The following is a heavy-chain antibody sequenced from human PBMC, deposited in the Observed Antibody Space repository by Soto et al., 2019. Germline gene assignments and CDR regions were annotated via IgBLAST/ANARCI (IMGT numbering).Heavy chain of an antibody. CDR3: ASTRTGTTDY. V-gene: IGHV3-30-3*01. J-gene: IGHJ4*02. CDR2: ISYDGSNK. D-gene: IGHD1-1*01. CDR1: GFTFSSYA. Sequence: QVQLVESGGGVVQPGRSLRLSCAASGFTFSSYAMHWVRQAPGKGLEWVAVISYDGSNKCYADSVKGRFTISRDNSKNTLYLQMNSLRAEDTAVYYCASTRTGTTDYWGQGTLVTVSS.